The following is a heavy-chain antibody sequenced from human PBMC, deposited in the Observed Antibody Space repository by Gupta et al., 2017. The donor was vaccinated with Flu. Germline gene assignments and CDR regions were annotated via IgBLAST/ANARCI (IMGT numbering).Heavy chain of an antibody. Sequence: VQLVQSGAEVKKTGASVKVSCKASGYTFTGYYVHWVRQAHGQGLQWMRWINPQSVGSNSAQKFQGRVTMMRDTSISTAYMELSRLTSDDTAVYYCARAGVSSWHSPYYFDFWGQGTLVSVSS. D-gene: IGHD6-19*01. J-gene: IGHJ4*02. CDR3: ARAGVSSWHSPYYFDF. CDR1: GYTFTGYY. V-gene: IGHV1-2*02. CDR2: INPQSVGS.